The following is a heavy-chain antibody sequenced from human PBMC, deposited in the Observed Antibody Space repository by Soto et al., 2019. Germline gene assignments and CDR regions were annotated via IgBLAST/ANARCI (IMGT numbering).Heavy chain of an antibody. CDR3: IYYYDSSTYFHVDY. CDR2: IKSKTDGGTT. J-gene: IGHJ4*02. Sequence: GSLRLSCAASVFTCSNAWIHWVRQAPGKGLEWVGRIKSKTDGGTTDHAAPVKGRFTISRDDSKNTVYLQMNSLKSEDSAVYYCIYYYDSSTYFHVDYWGQGTLVTVSS. CDR1: VFTCSNAW. V-gene: IGHV3-15*01. D-gene: IGHD3-22*01.